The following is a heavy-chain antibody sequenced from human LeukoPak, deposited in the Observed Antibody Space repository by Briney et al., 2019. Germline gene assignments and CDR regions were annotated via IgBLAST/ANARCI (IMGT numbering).Heavy chain of an antibody. V-gene: IGHV3-23*01. CDR2: ISGSGGST. Sequence: PGGSLRLSCAASGFTFSSYGMSWVRQAPRKGLEWVSAISGSGGSTYYADSVKGRFTISRDNSKNTLYLQMNSLRAEDTAVYYCAKVIRTRYCSGGSCHYYFDYWGQGTLVTVSS. J-gene: IGHJ4*02. CDR3: AKVIRTRYCSGGSCHYYFDY. D-gene: IGHD2-15*01. CDR1: GFTFSSYG.